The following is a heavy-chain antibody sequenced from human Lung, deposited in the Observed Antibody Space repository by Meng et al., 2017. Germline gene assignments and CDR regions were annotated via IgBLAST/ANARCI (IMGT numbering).Heavy chain of an antibody. CDR3: ARFDPRAY. CDR1: GYTFTGYA. Sequence: QVQLVQLGAEVKKTGASAKVSCKASGYTFTGYAINWVRQVPGPGLGWMGRINHNSGVTKYAQKFEGRVTMTRDTSISTTYMELSRLRSDETAVYYCARFDPRAYWGQGTLVTVSS. CDR2: INHNSGVT. D-gene: IGHD3-9*01. J-gene: IGHJ4*02. V-gene: IGHV1-2*06.